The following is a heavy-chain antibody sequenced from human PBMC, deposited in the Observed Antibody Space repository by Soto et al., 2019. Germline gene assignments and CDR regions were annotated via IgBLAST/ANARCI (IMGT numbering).Heavy chain of an antibody. CDR3: ASQLPRYDSSGYYARGAFDI. V-gene: IGHV3-21*01. D-gene: IGHD3-22*01. Sequence: GGSLRLSCAASGFTFSSYSMNWVRQAPGKGLEWVSSISSSSSYIYYADSVKGRFTISRDNAKNSLYLQMNSLRAEDTAVYYCASQLPRYDSSGYYARGAFDIWGQGTMVTVSS. J-gene: IGHJ3*02. CDR1: GFTFSSYS. CDR2: ISSSSSYI.